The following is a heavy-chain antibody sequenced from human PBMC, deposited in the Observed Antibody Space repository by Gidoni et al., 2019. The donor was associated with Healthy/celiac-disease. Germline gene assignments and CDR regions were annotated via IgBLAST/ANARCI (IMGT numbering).Heavy chain of an antibody. Sequence: EVQLVESGGGLVQPGGSLRLSCAASAFTFSSYWMSWVRQAPGKGLEGVANIKQDGSEKYYVDSVKGRFTISRDNAKNSLYLQMNSLRAEDTAVYYCASEYYDFWSGYFTSHWGQGTLVTVSS. V-gene: IGHV3-7*01. CDR2: IKQDGSEK. CDR1: AFTFSSYW. CDR3: ASEYYDFWSGYFTSH. J-gene: IGHJ4*02. D-gene: IGHD3-3*01.